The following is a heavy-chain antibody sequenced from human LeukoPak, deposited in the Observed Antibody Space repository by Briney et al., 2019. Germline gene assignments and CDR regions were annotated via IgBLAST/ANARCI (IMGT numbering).Heavy chain of an antibody. J-gene: IGHJ5*02. D-gene: IGHD3-10*01. V-gene: IGHV4-38-2*02. CDR2: IYHSGST. CDR1: GYSISSGYY. CDR3: ARGRGYYGSGSYSRNWFDP. Sequence: SETLSLTCTVSGYSISSGYYWGWIRQPPGKGLEWIGSIYHSGSTYYNPSLKSRVTISVDTSKNQFSLKLSSVTAADTAVYYCARGRGYYGSGSYSRNWFDPWGQGTLVTVSS.